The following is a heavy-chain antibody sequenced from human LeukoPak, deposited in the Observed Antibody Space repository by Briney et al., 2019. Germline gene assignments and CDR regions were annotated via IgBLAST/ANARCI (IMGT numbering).Heavy chain of an antibody. CDR1: GDSISSSNFY. CDR2: IFYSGST. J-gene: IGHJ4*02. V-gene: IGHV4-39*01. CDR3: ARMRRDSWYLYY. D-gene: IGHD6-13*01. Sequence: PSETLSLTCTVSGDSISSSNFYWGWIRQPPGKGLQWIGSIFYSGSTYYNPSLKSRVTISVDTSKNQFSLKLSSMTAADTAVYYCARMRRDSWYLYYWGQGILVTVSS.